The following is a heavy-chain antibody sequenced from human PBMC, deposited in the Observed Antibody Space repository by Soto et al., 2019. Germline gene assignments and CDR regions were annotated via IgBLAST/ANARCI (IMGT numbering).Heavy chain of an antibody. CDR2: IIPMFGIA. D-gene: IGHD4-17*01. CDR1: GGSFSSYT. V-gene: IGHV1-69*02. Sequence: QVQLVQSGAEVKKTGSSVKVSCKASGGSFSSYTISWVRQAPGQGLEWMGRIIPMFGIANYAQKFQGRVTITADKSTSTAYMELSSLRSEDTAVYYCARGYGDSHDYWGQGTLVTVSS. J-gene: IGHJ4*02. CDR3: ARGYGDSHDY.